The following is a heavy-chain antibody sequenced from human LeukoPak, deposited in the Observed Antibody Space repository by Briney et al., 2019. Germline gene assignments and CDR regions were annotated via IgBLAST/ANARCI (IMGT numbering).Heavy chain of an antibody. CDR3: ARERRGPGEGYWYFDL. D-gene: IGHD7-27*01. J-gene: IGHJ2*01. Sequence: PSETLSLTCTVSGGSISSYYWSWIRQPAGKGLEWIGRIYTSGSTNYNPSLKSRVTISVDTSKNQFSLKLSSVTAADTAVYYCARERRGPGEGYWYFDLWGRGTLVTVSS. V-gene: IGHV4-4*07. CDR2: IYTSGST. CDR1: GGSISSYY.